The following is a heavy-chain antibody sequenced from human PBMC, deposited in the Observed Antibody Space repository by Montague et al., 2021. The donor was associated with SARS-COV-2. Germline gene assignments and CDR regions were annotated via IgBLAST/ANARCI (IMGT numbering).Heavy chain of an antibody. CDR1: GASITSGSYY. D-gene: IGHD6-6*01. J-gene: IGHJ4*02. CDR2: KYTTGST. Sequence: TLSLTCTVSGASITSGSYYWSWIRQPAGTRLEWIGRKYTTGSTNYDPSLKSRVAISVDTSKNQFSLKLSSVTAADMAVYYCARAGEQLVRGRWYFDYWGQGILVTVSP. V-gene: IGHV4-61*02. CDR3: ARAGEQLVRGRWYFDY.